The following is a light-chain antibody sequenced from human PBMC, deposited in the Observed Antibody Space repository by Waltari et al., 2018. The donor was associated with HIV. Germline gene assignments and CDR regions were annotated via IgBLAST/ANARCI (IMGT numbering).Light chain of an antibody. V-gene: IGLV1-51*01. Sequence: QSILTQPPSVSAAPGQKVTISCSGDNSNLGNNFVSWYQQVPGRAPRLLIYDNEKRPSGISDRFAASKAGVSVTLGIAGLQIVDEADYYCGTWDSSLSLYVFGPGTTVAVL. CDR1: NSNLGNNF. J-gene: IGLJ1*01. CDR2: DNE. CDR3: GTWDSSLSLYV.